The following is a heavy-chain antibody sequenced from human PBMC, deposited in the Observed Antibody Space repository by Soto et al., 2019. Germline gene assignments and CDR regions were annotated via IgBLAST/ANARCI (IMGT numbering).Heavy chain of an antibody. CDR2: IYYSGST. Sequence: QLQLQESGPGLVKPSETLSLTCTVSGGSISSSSYYWGWIRQPPGKGLEWIGSIYYSGSTYYKPSLKSRVTISVDTAKNHFSLRLSSVTAADSAVYYCSRWGGYPGGYWGQGTLVTVSS. V-gene: IGHV4-39*01. CDR3: SRWGGYPGGY. CDR1: GGSISSSSYY. J-gene: IGHJ4*02. D-gene: IGHD5-12*01.